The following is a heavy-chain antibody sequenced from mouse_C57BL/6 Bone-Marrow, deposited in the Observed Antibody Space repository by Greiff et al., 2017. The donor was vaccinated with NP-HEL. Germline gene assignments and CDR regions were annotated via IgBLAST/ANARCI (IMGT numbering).Heavy chain of an antibody. J-gene: IGHJ1*03. CDR3: ARRYFDV. Sequence: VKPGDSVKISCKASGYSFTGYFMNWVMQSHGKSLEWIGRINPYNGDTFYNQKFKGKATLTVDKSSSTAHMELRSLTSEDSAVYYCARRYFDVWGTGTTVTVSS. CDR2: INPYNGDT. V-gene: IGHV1-20*01. CDR1: GYSFTGYF.